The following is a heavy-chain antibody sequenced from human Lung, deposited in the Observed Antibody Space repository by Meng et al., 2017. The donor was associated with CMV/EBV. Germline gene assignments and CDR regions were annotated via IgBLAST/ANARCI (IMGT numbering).Heavy chain of an antibody. Sequence: LSLSXAASGFTFSSYTLNWVRQPPGEGLEWVSSISSSGSYIYYAASVKGRFTISRVNAENSLYLQMSGLRAEDTAVYFCARDYGSRGMDVWGQGTTVTVSS. J-gene: IGHJ6*02. D-gene: IGHD3-10*01. CDR3: ARDYGSRGMDV. CDR1: GFTFSSYT. CDR2: ISSSGSYI. V-gene: IGHV3-21*06.